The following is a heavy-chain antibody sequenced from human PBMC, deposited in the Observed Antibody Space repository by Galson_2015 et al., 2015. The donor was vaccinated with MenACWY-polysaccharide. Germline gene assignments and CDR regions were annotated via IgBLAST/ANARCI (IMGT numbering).Heavy chain of an antibody. CDR3: AKDLRVGATAGSELDL. V-gene: IGHV3-23*01. CDR2: ISGSGGST. Sequence: SLRLSCAASGFTFSSYGMSWVRQAPGKGLEWVSSISGSGGSTFYADSVKGRFTISRDNSKNTLSLQVNSLRAEDTAKYYCAKDLRVGATAGSELDLWGQGTLVTVSS. CDR1: GFTFSSYG. J-gene: IGHJ5*02. D-gene: IGHD1-26*01.